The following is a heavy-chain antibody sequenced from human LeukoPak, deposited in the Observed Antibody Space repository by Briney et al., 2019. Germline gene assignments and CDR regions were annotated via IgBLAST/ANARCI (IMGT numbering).Heavy chain of an antibody. D-gene: IGHD3-22*01. J-gene: IGHJ4*02. CDR3: ARVRLGDSSTYYYPYFDY. CDR2: MSYSGTT. V-gene: IGHV4-59*01. CDR1: GGSISSFY. Sequence: SGTLSLTCTVSGGSISSFYWSWIRQPPGKGLEWIGYMSYSGTTKYNPSLKSRLTISMDTSKNQFSLKLSSVTAADTAVYYCARVRLGDSSTYYYPYFDYWGQGTLVTVSS.